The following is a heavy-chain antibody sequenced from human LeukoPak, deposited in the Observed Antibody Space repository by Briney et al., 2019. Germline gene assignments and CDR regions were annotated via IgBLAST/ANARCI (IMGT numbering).Heavy chain of an antibody. D-gene: IGHD3-10*01. V-gene: IGHV3-30*18. CDR1: GFTFSTYG. CDR3: AKANPTPRGVNFDY. J-gene: IGHJ4*02. CDR2: IGYDGSNE. Sequence: GGSLRLSCAASGFTFSTYGMHWVRQAPGKGLEWVAVIGYDGSNEYYADSVKGRFTISRDNSKNTLYLQMNSLRGEDTAVYYCAKANPTPRGVNFDYWGQGTLVTVSS.